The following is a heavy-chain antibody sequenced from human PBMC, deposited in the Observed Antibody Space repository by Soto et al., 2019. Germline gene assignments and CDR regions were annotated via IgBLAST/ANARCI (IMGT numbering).Heavy chain of an antibody. CDR3: ARLRIAARKGYYYGMDV. CDR1: GYSFTSYW. V-gene: IGHV5-10-1*01. CDR2: IDPSDSYT. Sequence: PGESLKISCKGSGYSFTSYWISWVRQMPGKGLEWMGRIDPSDSYTKYSPSFQGHVTISADKSISTAYLQWSSLKASDTAMYYCARLRIAARKGYYYGMDVWGQGTTVTVSS. D-gene: IGHD6-6*01. J-gene: IGHJ6*02.